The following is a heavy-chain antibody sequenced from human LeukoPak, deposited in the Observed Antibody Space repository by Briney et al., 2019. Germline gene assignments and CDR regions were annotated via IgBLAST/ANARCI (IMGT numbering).Heavy chain of an antibody. CDR3: ARAWAYDSRRNRNPPTDY. D-gene: IGHD3-22*01. J-gene: IGHJ4*02. CDR1: GYTFTGYY. Sequence: GASVKVSCKASGYTFTGYYMHWVRQAPGQGLEWMGWINPNSGGTNYAQKFQGRVTMTRDTSISTAYMELSRLRSDDTAVYYCARAWAYDSRRNRNPPTDYWGQGTLVTVSS. V-gene: IGHV1-2*02. CDR2: INPNSGGT.